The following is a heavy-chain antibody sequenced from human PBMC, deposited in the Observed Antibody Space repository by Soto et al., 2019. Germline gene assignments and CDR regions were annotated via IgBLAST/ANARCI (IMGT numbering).Heavy chain of an antibody. J-gene: IGHJ5*02. CDR3: VKGGRFLDHGRFDP. CDR1: GFTFSSYA. CDR2: ISSNGGST. V-gene: IGHV3-64D*08. Sequence: GGSLRLSCSASGFTFSSYAMHWVRQAPGKGLEYVSAISSNGGSTYYADSVKGRFTISRDNSKNTLYLQMSSLRAEDTAVYYCVKGGRFLDHGRFDPWGQGTLVTVSS. D-gene: IGHD3-3*01.